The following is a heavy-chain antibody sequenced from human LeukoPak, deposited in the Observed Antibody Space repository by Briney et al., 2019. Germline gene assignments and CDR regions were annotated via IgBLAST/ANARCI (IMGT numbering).Heavy chain of an antibody. V-gene: IGHV3-23*01. CDR2: ISASGGST. D-gene: IGHD3-10*01. CDR1: GFTLSSYA. J-gene: IGHJ6*03. CDR3: AKVMKGSERLTMVRGVIIKTAGLYYMDV. Sequence: GGSLRLSCAASGFTLSSYAMSWVRQAPGKGLEWVSSISASGGSTNYADSVKGWFTISRDNSKNTVYLQMNSLRAEDTAVYYCAKVMKGSERLTMVRGVIIKTAGLYYMDVWGKGTTVTVSS.